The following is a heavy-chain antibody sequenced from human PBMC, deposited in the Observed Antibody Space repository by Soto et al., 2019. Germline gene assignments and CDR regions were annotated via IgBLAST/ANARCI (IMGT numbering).Heavy chain of an antibody. CDR2: IYYSGST. D-gene: IGHD2-2*01. Sequence: SETLSLTCTVSGGSISSGGYYWSWIRQHPGKGLEWIGYIYYSGSTYYNPSLKSRVTISVDTSKNQFSLKLSSVTAADTAVYYCARDGLSSTSWGPNRFDPWGQGTLVTVYS. CDR1: GGSISSGGYY. CDR3: ARDGLSSTSWGPNRFDP. J-gene: IGHJ5*02. V-gene: IGHV4-31*03.